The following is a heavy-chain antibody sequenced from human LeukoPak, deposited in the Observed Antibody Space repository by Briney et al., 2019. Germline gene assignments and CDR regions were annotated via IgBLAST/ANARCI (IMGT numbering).Heavy chain of an antibody. V-gene: IGHV4-38-2*02. CDR2: IYHSGST. J-gene: IGHJ4*02. Sequence: SETLSLTCTVSGYSISSGYYWGWIRQPPGKGLEWIGSIYHSGSTYYNPSLKSRVTISVDTSKNQFSLKLSSVTAADTAVYYCARVSIARDYFDYWGQGTLVTVSS. CDR3: ARVSIARDYFDY. D-gene: IGHD3-22*01. CDR1: GYSISSGYY.